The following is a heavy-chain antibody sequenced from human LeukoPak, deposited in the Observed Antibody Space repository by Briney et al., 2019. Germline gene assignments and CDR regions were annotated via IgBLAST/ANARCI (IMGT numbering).Heavy chain of an antibody. Sequence: ASVKVSCKAFGYTFTSNYMHWVRQAPGQGPEWMGVISPSGGPTTYAQKFQGRVTLTRDMSTSTDYLELSSLRSEDTAVYYCAKVAPGLTYYYDSSGYFPFDYWGQGTLVTVSS. V-gene: IGHV1-46*01. CDR3: AKVAPGLTYYYDSSGYFPFDY. D-gene: IGHD3-22*01. CDR2: ISPSGGPT. CDR1: GYTFTSNY. J-gene: IGHJ4*02.